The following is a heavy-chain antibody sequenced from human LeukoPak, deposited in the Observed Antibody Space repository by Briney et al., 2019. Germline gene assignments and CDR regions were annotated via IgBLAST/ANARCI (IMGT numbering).Heavy chain of an antibody. Sequence: PGGSLRLSCAASGFTFSNYAIHWVRQAPGKGLEWVAVISYDGSNKYYADSVKGRFTISRDNSKNALYLQMNSLRAEDTAVYYCARVGYYASGPFSYFDYWGQGTLVTVSS. CDR2: ISYDGSNK. V-gene: IGHV3-30-3*01. CDR1: GFTFSNYA. D-gene: IGHD3-10*01. CDR3: ARVGYYASGPFSYFDY. J-gene: IGHJ4*02.